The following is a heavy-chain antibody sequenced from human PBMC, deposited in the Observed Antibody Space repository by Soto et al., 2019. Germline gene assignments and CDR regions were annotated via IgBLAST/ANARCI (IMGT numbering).Heavy chain of an antibody. CDR1: GFTFSSYS. V-gene: IGHV3-21*01. D-gene: IGHD3-3*01. J-gene: IGHJ4*02. Sequence: GGSLRLSCAASGFTFSSYSMSWFRQAPGRGLEWVSSISSSSSYIYYADSVKGRFTISRDNAKNSLYLQMNSLRAEDTAVYYCARDSYDFWTAYSYWGQGTQVTVSS. CDR3: ARDSYDFWTAYSY. CDR2: ISSSSSYI.